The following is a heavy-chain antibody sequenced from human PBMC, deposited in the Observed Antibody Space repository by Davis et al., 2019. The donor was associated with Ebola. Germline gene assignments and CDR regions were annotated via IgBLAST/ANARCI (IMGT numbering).Heavy chain of an antibody. J-gene: IGHJ4*02. CDR1: GFTFSGSA. V-gene: IGHV3-73*01. CDR2: IRSKANSYAT. D-gene: IGHD2-15*01. CDR3: TRPSAHCSGGSCYPTFDY. Sequence: GESLKTSCAASGFTFSGSAMYWVRQASGKGLEWVGRIRSKANSYATAYAASVKGRFTISRDDSKNTAYLQMNSLKTEDTAVYYCTRPSAHCSGGSCYPTFDYWGQGTLVTVSS.